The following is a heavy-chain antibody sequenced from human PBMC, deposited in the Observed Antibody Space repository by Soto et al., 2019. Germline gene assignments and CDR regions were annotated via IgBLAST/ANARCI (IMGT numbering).Heavy chain of an antibody. V-gene: IGHV4-61*01. CDR2: IYYSGST. J-gene: IGHJ6*03. Sequence: SETLSLTCTVSGGSVSSGSYYWSWIRQPPGKGLEWIGYIYYSGSTNYNPSLKSRVTISVDTSKNQFSLKLSSVTAADTAVYYCARGGIHYYYYMDVWGKGTTVTVSS. CDR1: GGSVSSGSYY. D-gene: IGHD3-16*01. CDR3: ARGGIHYYYYMDV.